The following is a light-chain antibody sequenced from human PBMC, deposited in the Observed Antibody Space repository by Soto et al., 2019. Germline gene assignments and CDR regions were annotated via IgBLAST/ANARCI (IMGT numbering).Light chain of an antibody. V-gene: IGLV2-14*03. CDR2: DVS. J-gene: IGLJ2*01. Sequence: QSVLTQPASVSGSPGQSITISCTGTSSDVGTYNYVSWYQQHPGKAPKLMIFDVSSRPSGVSNRFSGSKSGNTASLTISGLQAEDEADYYCSSHTTSSTVVFGGGTKVTVL. CDR3: SSHTTSSTVV. CDR1: SSDVGTYNY.